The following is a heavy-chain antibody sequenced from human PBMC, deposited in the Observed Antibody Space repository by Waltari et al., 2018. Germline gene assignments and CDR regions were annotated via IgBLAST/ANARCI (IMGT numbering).Heavy chain of an antibody. Sequence: EVQLVESGGGLVQPGGSLRLSCAASGFTFTNYWMSWVRQAPGKGLEWVAKIKHDGIEKYYVDSVKRRFTISRDYAKNSLDLQMNRLRAEDTAVYYCARDRYDYYFGMDVWGQGTTVTVSS. V-gene: IGHV3-7*01. CDR2: IKHDGIEK. CDR1: GFTFTNYW. J-gene: IGHJ6*02. CDR3: ARDRYDYYFGMDV.